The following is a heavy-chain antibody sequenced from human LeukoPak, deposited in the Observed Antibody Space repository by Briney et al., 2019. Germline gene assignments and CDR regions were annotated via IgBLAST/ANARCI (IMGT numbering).Heavy chain of an antibody. CDR1: GFTFRSYA. V-gene: IGHV3-23*01. CDR3: AKARRSACSTTSCYPFDY. J-gene: IGHJ4*02. CDR2: ISGSGGSI. Sequence: PGGSLRLSCAASGFTFRSYAMSWVRQAPGKGLEWVSAISGSGGSIYYTDSVKGRFTISRDNSNNTIYLQMNSLRAEDTAVYYCAKARRSACSTTSCYPFDYWGQGTLVTVSS. D-gene: IGHD2-2*01.